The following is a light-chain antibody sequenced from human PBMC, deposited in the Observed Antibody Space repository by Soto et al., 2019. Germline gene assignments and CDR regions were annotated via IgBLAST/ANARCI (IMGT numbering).Light chain of an antibody. CDR1: SSNIGSNT. V-gene: IGLV1-44*01. CDR3: AAWYDSLNGYV. J-gene: IGLJ1*01. Sequence: QSVLTQPPSASATPGQRVTISCSGSSSNIGSNTVNWYQQLPGTAPKLLIYSNNQGPSGVPDRFSGSKSGTSASLAISGLQSEDEADYYCAAWYDSLNGYVFGTGTKLTVL. CDR2: SNN.